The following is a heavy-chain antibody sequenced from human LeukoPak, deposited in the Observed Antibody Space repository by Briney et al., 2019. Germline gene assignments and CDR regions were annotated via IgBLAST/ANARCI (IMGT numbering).Heavy chain of an antibody. CDR3: ARDGSAVAAAGPYSWFDP. CDR2: IIPIFGTA. CDR1: GSTFSSYA. Sequence: GASVKVSCKASGSTFSSYAISWVRQAPGQGLEWMGGIIPIFGTANYAQKFQGRVTITADKSTSTAYMELSSLRSEDTAVYYCARDGSAVAAAGPYSWFDPWGQGTLVTVSS. J-gene: IGHJ5*02. D-gene: IGHD6-13*01. V-gene: IGHV1-69*06.